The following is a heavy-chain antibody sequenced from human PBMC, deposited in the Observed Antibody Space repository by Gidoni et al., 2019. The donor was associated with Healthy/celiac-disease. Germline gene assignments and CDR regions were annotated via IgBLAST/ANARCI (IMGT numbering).Heavy chain of an antibody. D-gene: IGHD2-15*01. CDR2: IIPIFGTA. Sequence: QVQLVQSGAEVKKPGSSVKVSCKASGGPFSSYAISWVRQAPGQGLEWMGGIIPIFGTANYAQKFQGRVTITADESTSTAYMELSSLRSEDTAVYYCARGLRYCSGGSCYGGYYYYYYGMDVWGQGTTVTVSS. V-gene: IGHV1-69*01. J-gene: IGHJ6*02. CDR1: GGPFSSYA. CDR3: ARGLRYCSGGSCYGGYYYYYYGMDV.